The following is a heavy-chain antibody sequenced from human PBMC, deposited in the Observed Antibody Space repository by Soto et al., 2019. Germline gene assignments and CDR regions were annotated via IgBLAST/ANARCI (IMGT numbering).Heavy chain of an antibody. J-gene: IGHJ6*02. V-gene: IGHV3-23*01. CDR1: GFTFSSYA. CDR2: ISGSGGST. Sequence: PGGSLRLSCAASGFTFSSYAMSWFRQAPGKGLEWVSAISGSGGSTYYADSVKGRFTISRDNSKNTLYLQMNSLRAEDTAAYYCANLAARPADYYYYGMDVWGQGTTVTVSS. D-gene: IGHD6-6*01. CDR3: ANLAARPADYYYYGMDV.